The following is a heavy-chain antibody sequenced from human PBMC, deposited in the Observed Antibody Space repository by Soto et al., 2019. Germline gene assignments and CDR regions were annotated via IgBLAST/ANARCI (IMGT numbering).Heavy chain of an antibody. CDR3: ARPRGSYDSSGYYYV. V-gene: IGHV4-34*01. CDR1: GGSFSDYY. D-gene: IGHD3-22*01. Sequence: QVQLQQWGAGLLKPSETLSLTCAVYGGSFSDYYWSWIRQPPGKGLEWIGEINHSGSTNYNPSLKSRVTISLATSKNQFSLRLSSVTAADAAVYYCARPRGSYDSSGYYYVWGQGTLVTVSS. CDR2: INHSGST. J-gene: IGHJ4*02.